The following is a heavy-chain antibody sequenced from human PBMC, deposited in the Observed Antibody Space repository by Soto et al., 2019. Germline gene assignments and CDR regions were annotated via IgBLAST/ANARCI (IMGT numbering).Heavy chain of an antibody. D-gene: IGHD1-20*01. CDR3: VRGGFLSHDHVITAQATLGFDP. Sequence: ASVKVSCKASGYTFTTYDINWVRQAPGQGLEWMGWMNPNRTNTGYAEKFQGRVTMTRDTSISTAYMELSSLRYDDTAVYYCVRGGFLSHDHVITAQATLGFDPWGQGPRGTV. J-gene: IGHJ5*02. V-gene: IGHV1-8*01. CDR2: MNPNRTNT. CDR1: GYTFTTYD.